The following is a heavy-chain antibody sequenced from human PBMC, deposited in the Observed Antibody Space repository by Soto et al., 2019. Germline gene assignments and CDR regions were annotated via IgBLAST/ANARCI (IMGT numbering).Heavy chain of an antibody. J-gene: IGHJ5*02. D-gene: IGHD2-2*01. Sequence: EVQLLESGGGLVQPGGSLRLSCAASGFTFSSYAMSWVRQAPGKGLEWVSAISGSGGSTYYADSVKGRFTISRDNSKNTLNLQMTSVRAEDTAAYYCAKTVSSRYEWFDHWGQGTLVTVSS. CDR3: AKTVSSRYEWFDH. CDR1: GFTFSSYA. V-gene: IGHV3-23*01. CDR2: ISGSGGST.